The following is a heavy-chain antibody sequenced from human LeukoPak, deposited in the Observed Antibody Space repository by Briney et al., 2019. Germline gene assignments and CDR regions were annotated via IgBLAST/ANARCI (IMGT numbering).Heavy chain of an antibody. Sequence: GGSLRLSCAASGFTFSSYSMNWVRQAPGKGLEWVSSISSSSSYIYYADSVKGRFTIPRDNAKNSLYLQMNSLRAEDTAVYYCARVPSSYDILTGYLDVWGQGTTVTVSS. CDR1: GFTFSSYS. CDR3: ARVPSSYDILTGYLDV. V-gene: IGHV3-21*01. D-gene: IGHD3-9*01. J-gene: IGHJ6*02. CDR2: ISSSSSYI.